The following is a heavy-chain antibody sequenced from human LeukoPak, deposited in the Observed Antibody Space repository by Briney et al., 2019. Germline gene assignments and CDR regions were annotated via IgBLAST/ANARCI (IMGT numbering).Heavy chain of an antibody. Sequence: PSETLSLTCTVCGGSISSGSYYWSWIRQPAGKGLEWIGRIYTSGSTNYNPSLKSRVTISVDTSKNQFSLKLSSVTAADTAVYYCARERWVDAFDIWGQGTMVTVSS. CDR1: GGSISSGSYY. J-gene: IGHJ3*02. D-gene: IGHD5-24*01. V-gene: IGHV4-61*02. CDR3: ARERWVDAFDI. CDR2: IYTSGST.